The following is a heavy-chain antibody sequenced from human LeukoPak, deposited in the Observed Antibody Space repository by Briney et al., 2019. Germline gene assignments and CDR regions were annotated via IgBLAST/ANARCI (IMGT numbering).Heavy chain of an antibody. V-gene: IGHV3-23*01. CDR1: GFTLSSYW. CDR3: AKDRHLAI. CDR2: ISGSGGST. J-gene: IGHJ3*02. Sequence: GGSLRLSCAASGFTLSSYWMTWVRQAPGKGLEWVSAISGSGGSTYYADSVKGRFTISRDNSKNTLYLQMNSLRAEDTAIYYCAKDRHLAIWGQGTMVTVSS.